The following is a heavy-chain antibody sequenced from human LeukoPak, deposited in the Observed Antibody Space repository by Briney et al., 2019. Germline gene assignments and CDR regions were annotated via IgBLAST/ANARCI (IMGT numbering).Heavy chain of an antibody. D-gene: IGHD3-10*01. CDR2: INHSGST. CDR1: GGSFSGYY. CDR3: ARRTYGSGSYYNYYYYMDV. Sequence: SETLSLTCAVYGGSFSGYYWSWIRQPPGKGLEWIGEINHSGSTNYNPSLKSRVTISVDTSKNQFSLKLSSVTAADTAVYYCARRTYGSGSYYNYYYYMDVWGKGTTVTISS. J-gene: IGHJ6*03. V-gene: IGHV4-34*01.